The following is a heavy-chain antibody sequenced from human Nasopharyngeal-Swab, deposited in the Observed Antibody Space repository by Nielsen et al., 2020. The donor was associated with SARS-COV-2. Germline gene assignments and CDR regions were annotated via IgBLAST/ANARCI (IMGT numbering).Heavy chain of an antibody. V-gene: IGHV5-51*01. D-gene: IGHD4-23*01. J-gene: IGHJ6*03. CDR2: IYPGDSDT. Sequence: GGSLRLSCKGSGYNFTTYWIGWVRQMPGKGLEWMGIIYPGDSDTRYNPSFQGQVTISADKSISTAYLQWSSLKASDTAMYYCARRGYGGSGSYYFYYYMDVWGKGTTVTVSS. CDR3: ARRGYGGSGSYYFYYYMDV. CDR1: GYNFTTYW.